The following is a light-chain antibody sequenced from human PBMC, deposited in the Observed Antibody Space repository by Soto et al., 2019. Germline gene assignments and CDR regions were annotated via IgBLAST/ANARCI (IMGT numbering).Light chain of an antibody. Sequence: GDRVTITCRASQSIGTYLHWYQQKPGKAPKLLIFGASTLHNGVPSRFSGSGSGTDFTLTISSLQPEDFASYYCQQSDSIPITFGPGTKVDIK. CDR3: QQSDSIPIT. V-gene: IGKV1-39*01. CDR1: QSIGTY. J-gene: IGKJ3*01. CDR2: GAS.